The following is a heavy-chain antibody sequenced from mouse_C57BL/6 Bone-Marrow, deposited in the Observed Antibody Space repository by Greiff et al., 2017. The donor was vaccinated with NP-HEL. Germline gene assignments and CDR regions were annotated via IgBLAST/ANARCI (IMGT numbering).Heavy chain of an antibody. Sequence: QVQLQQPGAELVKPGASVKLSCKASGYTFTSYWMHWVKQRPGQGLEWIGMIHPNSGSTNYNEKFKSKATLTVDKSSSTAYMQLSSLTSEDSAVYYCARGNYGSISFAYWGQGTLVTVSA. V-gene: IGHV1-64*01. J-gene: IGHJ3*01. CDR1: GYTFTSYW. CDR3: ARGNYGSISFAY. D-gene: IGHD1-1*01. CDR2: IHPNSGST.